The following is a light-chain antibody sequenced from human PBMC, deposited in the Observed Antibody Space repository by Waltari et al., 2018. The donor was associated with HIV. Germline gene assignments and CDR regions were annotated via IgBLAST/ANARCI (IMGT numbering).Light chain of an antibody. Sequence: EPVLTQSPGTLSLSSGERATLSCMAGQTINNNYLAWYQHKPGLPPRLLIYDASTRAAGIPDRFSGGGSGTDFTLTISRLEPEDFAIYFCQQYEASPPMYTFGQGTRLEV. CDR2: DAS. J-gene: IGKJ2*01. V-gene: IGKV3-20*01. CDR1: QTINNNY. CDR3: QQYEASPPMYT.